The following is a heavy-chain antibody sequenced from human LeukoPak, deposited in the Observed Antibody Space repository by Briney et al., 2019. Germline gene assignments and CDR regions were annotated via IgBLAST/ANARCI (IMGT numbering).Heavy chain of an antibody. J-gene: IGHJ4*02. CDR1: GFTFSSYA. CDR2: ISGSGGST. CDR3: AKDFDRGIAARPGADY. Sequence: PGGSLRLSCAASGFTFSSYAMSWVRQAPGKGLEWVSAISGSGGSTYYADSVKGRFTISRDNSKNTLYLQMNSLSAEDTAVYYCAKDFDRGIAARPGADYWGQGTLVTVSS. V-gene: IGHV3-23*01. D-gene: IGHD6-6*01.